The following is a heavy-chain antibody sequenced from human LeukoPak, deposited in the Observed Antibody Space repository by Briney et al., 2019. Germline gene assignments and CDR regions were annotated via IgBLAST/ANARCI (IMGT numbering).Heavy chain of an antibody. D-gene: IGHD1-26*01. V-gene: IGHV3-30-3*01. J-gene: IGHJ4*02. CDR3: ARAPWGVGATPPY. Sequence: PGGSLRLSCAASGFIFSTHSMFWVRQAPGKGLEWVAVISYDGSNKNYADSVKGRFTISRDNSKNTLYLQMDSLRTDDTAMYYCARAPWGVGATPPYWGRGTLVTVSS. CDR2: ISYDGSNK. CDR1: GFIFSTHS.